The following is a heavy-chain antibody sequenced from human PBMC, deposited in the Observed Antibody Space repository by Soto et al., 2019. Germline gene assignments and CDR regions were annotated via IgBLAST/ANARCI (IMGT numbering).Heavy chain of an antibody. D-gene: IGHD5-12*01. CDR2: TYFRSKWYN. CDR1: GDSVSSNTAS. J-gene: IGHJ5*02. Sequence: SQTLSLTCAISGDSVSSNTASWNWIRQSPSRGLEWLGRTYFRSKWYNDYAVSVKSRIIINPDTSNNQFSLQLNSVTPEDTAVYFCAKGDNLGPKTGYAFDPWGQGTLVTVSS. CDR3: AKGDNLGPKTGYAFDP. V-gene: IGHV6-1*01.